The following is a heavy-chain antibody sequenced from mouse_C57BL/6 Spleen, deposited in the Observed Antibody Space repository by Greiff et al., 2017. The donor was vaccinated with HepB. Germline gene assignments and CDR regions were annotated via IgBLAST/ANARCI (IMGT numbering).Heavy chain of an antibody. V-gene: IGHV1-52*01. D-gene: IGHD2-12*01. CDR2: IDPSDSET. J-gene: IGHJ3*01. CDR3: ARWSPDDPFAY. Sequence: QVQLQQPGAELVRPGSSVKLSCKASGYTFTSYWMHWVKQRPIQGLEWIGNIDPSDSETHYNQKFKDKATLTVDRSSSTAYLQLSSLTSEDSAVYYCARWSPDDPFAYWGQGTLVTVSA. CDR1: GYTFTSYW.